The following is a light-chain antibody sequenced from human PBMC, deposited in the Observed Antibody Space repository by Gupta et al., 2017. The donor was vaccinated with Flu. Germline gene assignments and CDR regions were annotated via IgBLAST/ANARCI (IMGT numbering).Light chain of an antibody. J-gene: IGLJ2*01. V-gene: IGLV1-47*01. CDR2: RNN. CDR3: AAWDDSLSGRV. Sequence: QSVLTQPPSASGTPGQRVPMSCSGSSSNIGSNYVFWYQQFPGTVPKLLIYRNNQRPSGVPDRFSGSKSGTSASLAISGLRSEDEADYYCAAWDDSLSGRVFGGGTKLTVL. CDR1: SSNIGSNY.